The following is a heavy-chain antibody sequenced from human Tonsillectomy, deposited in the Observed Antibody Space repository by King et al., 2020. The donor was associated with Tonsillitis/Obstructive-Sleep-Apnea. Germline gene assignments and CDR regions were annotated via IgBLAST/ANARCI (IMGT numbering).Heavy chain of an antibody. CDR3: ARGIVLMVYATFDY. J-gene: IGHJ4*02. Sequence: VQLQQWGAGLLKPSETLSLTCAVYGESFSGYYWSWIRQPPGKGLEWIGEINHSGSTNYNPSLKSRVTISVDTSKNQFSLKLSSVTAADTAVYYCARGIVLMVYATFDYWGQGTLVIVSS. D-gene: IGHD2-8*01. V-gene: IGHV4-34*01. CDR2: INHSGST. CDR1: GESFSGYY.